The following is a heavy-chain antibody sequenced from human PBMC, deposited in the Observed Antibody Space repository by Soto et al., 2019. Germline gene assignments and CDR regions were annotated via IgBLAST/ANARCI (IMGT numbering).Heavy chain of an antibody. CDR2: INHSGST. CDR1: GGSFSGYY. V-gene: IGHV4-34*01. CDR3: AGRGDDAFDI. J-gene: IGHJ3*02. D-gene: IGHD3-10*01. Sequence: SETLSLTCAVYGGSFSGYYWSWIRQPPGKGLEWIGEINHSGSTNYNPSLKSRVTISVDTSKNQFSLKLSSVTAADTAVYYCAGRGDDAFDIWDQGTMVTVSS.